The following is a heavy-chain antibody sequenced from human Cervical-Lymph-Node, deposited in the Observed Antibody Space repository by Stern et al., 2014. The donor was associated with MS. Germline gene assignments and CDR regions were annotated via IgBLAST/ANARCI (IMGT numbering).Heavy chain of an antibody. CDR1: GFTFSLYD. V-gene: IGHV3-30*18. D-gene: IGHD3-22*01. CDR3: AKDPRIYDSSGYLDA. CDR2: ISYDGDNK. J-gene: IGHJ5*02. Sequence: QVQLVESGGGVVQPGRSLRLSCAASGFTFSLYDMHWVRQAPGKGLEWVAVISYDGDNKFYTESVKGRFTISRDSSKSTLYLQLNSLRPEDTAIYYCAKDPRIYDSSGYLDAWGQGTLVTVSS.